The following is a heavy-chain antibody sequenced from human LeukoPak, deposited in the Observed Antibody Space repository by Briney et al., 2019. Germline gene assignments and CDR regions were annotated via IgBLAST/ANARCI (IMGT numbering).Heavy chain of an antibody. CDR1: GFTFSDYY. D-gene: IGHD6-19*01. Sequence: GSLRLSCAASGFTFSDYYMSWIRQAPGKGLEWVAYMSISGNTKYYADSVKGRFTIARDNAKNSLFLQMSSLRAEDTAVYYCAREAEQWRSVWYFDYWGQGTLVTVSS. CDR3: AREAEQWRSVWYFDY. CDR2: MSISGNTK. V-gene: IGHV3-11*04. J-gene: IGHJ4*02.